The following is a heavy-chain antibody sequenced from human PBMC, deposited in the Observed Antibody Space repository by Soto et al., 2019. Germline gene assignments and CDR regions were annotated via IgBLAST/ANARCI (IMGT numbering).Heavy chain of an antibody. CDR1: GGSFSGYY. CDR2: INHSGST. D-gene: IGHD3-22*01. Sequence: QVQLQQWGAGLLKPSETLSLTCAVYGGSFSGYYWSWIRQPPGKGLEWIGEINHSGSTNYNPSLKSRVTISVDTSKNQFALMLSSVTAADTAVYYCARFGMIVEAPFDYWCQGTLVTVSS. V-gene: IGHV4-34*01. CDR3: ARFGMIVEAPFDY. J-gene: IGHJ4*02.